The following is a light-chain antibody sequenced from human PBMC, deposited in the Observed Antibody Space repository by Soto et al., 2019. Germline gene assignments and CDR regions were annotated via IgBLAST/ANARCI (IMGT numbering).Light chain of an antibody. CDR1: QSISSW. J-gene: IGKJ1*01. CDR2: KAS. Sequence: DIQMTQSPSTLSASVGDRVTITCRASQSISSWLAWYQQIPGKAPKLLIYKASILESGVPSRFSGSGAGTEFTLTISSLQPEDFATYYCQQYNSYSRTFGQGTKVEIK. V-gene: IGKV1-5*03. CDR3: QQYNSYSRT.